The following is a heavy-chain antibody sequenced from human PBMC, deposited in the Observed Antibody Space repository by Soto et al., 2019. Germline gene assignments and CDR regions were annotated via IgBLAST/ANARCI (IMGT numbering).Heavy chain of an antibody. CDR3: AKGPRGDWYFDL. CDR2: ISGSGDST. CDR1: GFSFSSYV. Sequence: SLSCAAPGFSFSSYVMHWVRQAAGEGLEWVSAISGSGDSTYYADSVRGRFIISRDNSKNTLSLEMNSLRAEDTAMYYCAKGPRGDWYFDLWGRGTLVTVSS. V-gene: IGHV3-23*01. D-gene: IGHD3-16*01. J-gene: IGHJ2*01.